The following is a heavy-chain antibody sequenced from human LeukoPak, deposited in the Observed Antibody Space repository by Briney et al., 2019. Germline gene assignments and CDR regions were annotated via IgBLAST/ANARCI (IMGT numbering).Heavy chain of an antibody. Sequence: GASVKVSCKASGYTFTGYYMHWVRQAPGQGLEWMGWINPNSGGTNYAQKFQGRVTMTRDTSTSTVYMELSSLRSEDTAVYYCARVWKSGSSKGGWFDPWGQGTLVTVSS. V-gene: IGHV1-2*02. CDR1: GYTFTGYY. D-gene: IGHD1-26*01. CDR2: INPNSGGT. J-gene: IGHJ5*02. CDR3: ARVWKSGSSKGGWFDP.